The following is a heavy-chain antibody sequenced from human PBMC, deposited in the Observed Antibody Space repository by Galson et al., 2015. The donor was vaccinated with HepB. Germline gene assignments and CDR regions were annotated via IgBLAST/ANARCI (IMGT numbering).Heavy chain of an antibody. V-gene: IGHV3-15*01. CDR3: TTDCSSSSCLGDGAFHI. CDR1: GFSFSHAW. D-gene: IGHD2-2*01. J-gene: IGHJ3*02. CDR2: IKSKISGGTT. Sequence: SLRLSCAASGFSFSHAWMNWVRQAPGKGLEWVGRIKSKISGGTTDYAAPVEGRFTISRDDSKNTLYLQMNSLRTEDTAIYFCTTDCSSSSCLGDGAFHIWGQGTMVTVSP.